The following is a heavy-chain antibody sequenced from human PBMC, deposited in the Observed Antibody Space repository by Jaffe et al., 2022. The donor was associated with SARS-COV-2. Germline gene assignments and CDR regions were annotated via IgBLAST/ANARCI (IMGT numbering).Heavy chain of an antibody. CDR3: ARGWWIYDSSGYPDY. D-gene: IGHD3-22*01. CDR2: ISYDGSNK. Sequence: QVQLVESGGGVVQPGRSLRLSCAASGFTFSSYAMHWVRQAPGKGLEWVAVISYDGSNKYYADSVKGRFTISRDNSKNTLYLQMNSLRAEDTAVYYCARGWWIYDSSGYPDYWGQGTLVTVSS. V-gene: IGHV3-30-3*01. J-gene: IGHJ4*02. CDR1: GFTFSSYA.